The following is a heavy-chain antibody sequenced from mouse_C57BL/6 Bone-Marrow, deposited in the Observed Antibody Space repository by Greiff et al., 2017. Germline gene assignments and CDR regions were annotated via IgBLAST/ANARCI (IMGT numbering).Heavy chain of an antibody. J-gene: IGHJ3*01. V-gene: IGHV1-82*01. D-gene: IGHD2-13*01. CDR2: IYPGDGDT. CDR3: AREESYYGGFAY. Sequence: VQLQQSGPELVKPGASVKISCKASGYAFSSSWMNWVKQRPGKGLEWIGRIYPGDGDTNYNGKFKGKATLTADKSSSTAYMQLSSLTSEDAAVYFCAREESYYGGFAYWGQGTLVTVSA. CDR1: GYAFSSSW.